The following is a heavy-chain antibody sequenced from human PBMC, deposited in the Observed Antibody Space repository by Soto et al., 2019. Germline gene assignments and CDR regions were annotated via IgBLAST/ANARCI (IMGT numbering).Heavy chain of an antibody. CDR2: IYSGGST. J-gene: IGHJ4*02. Sequence: PGGSLRLSCAASGFTVSSNYMSWVRQAPGKGLEWVSVIYSGGSTYYADSVKGRFTISRDNSKNTLYLQMNSLRAEDTAVYYCARVGGSSGWVPFDYWGQGTLVTVSS. V-gene: IGHV3-53*01. CDR1: GFTVSSNY. D-gene: IGHD6-19*01. CDR3: ARVGGSSGWVPFDY.